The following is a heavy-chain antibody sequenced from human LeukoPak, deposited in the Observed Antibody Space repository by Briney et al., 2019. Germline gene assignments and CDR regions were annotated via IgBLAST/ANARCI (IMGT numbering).Heavy chain of an antibody. CDR2: IKFNGSNK. CDR1: GFTFSTSA. D-gene: IGHD5-18*01. Sequence: GRSLRLSCAASGFTFSTSAMHWVRQVPGKGLEWVAFIKFNGSNKYYADSVKGRFTISRDNSKNTLYLQLNTLRAEDTAVYYCAGGYSFGFASWGQGTLVTVSS. J-gene: IGHJ4*02. V-gene: IGHV3-33*01. CDR3: AGGYSFGFAS.